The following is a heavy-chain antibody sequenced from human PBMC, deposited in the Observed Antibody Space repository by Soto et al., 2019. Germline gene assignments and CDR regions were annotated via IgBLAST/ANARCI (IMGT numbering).Heavy chain of an antibody. Sequence: GASVKVSCKASGYTFTSYGISWVRQAPGQGLEWMGWISAYNGNTNYAQKLQGRVSMTTDTSTSTAYMELRSLRSDDTAVYYCARGITLVRGVTQNNWFDPWGQGTLGTVS. CDR3: ARGITLVRGVTQNNWFDP. D-gene: IGHD3-10*01. V-gene: IGHV1-18*04. J-gene: IGHJ5*02. CDR1: GYTFTSYG. CDR2: ISAYNGNT.